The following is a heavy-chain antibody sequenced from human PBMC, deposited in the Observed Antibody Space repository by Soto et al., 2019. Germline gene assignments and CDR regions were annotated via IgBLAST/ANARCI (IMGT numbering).Heavy chain of an antibody. CDR2: IIPIFGTA. Sequence: SVKLSCKASGGTFSSYAISWVRQAPGQGLEWMGGIIPIFGTANYAQKSQGRVTITADESTSTAYMELSSLRSEDTAVYYCATVNTIFGVVIHYYYGMDVWGQGTTVTVSS. CDR1: GGTFSSYA. V-gene: IGHV1-69*13. J-gene: IGHJ6*02. D-gene: IGHD3-3*01. CDR3: ATVNTIFGVVIHYYYGMDV.